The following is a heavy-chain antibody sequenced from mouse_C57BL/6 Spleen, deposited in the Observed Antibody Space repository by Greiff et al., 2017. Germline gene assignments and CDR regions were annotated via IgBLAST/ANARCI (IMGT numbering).Heavy chain of an antibody. V-gene: IGHV1-64*01. J-gene: IGHJ4*01. D-gene: IGHD2-3*01. CDR1: GYTFTSYW. CDR3: AREGYEAMDY. Sequence: QVQLQQSGAELVKPGASVKLSCKASGYTFTSYWMHWVKQRPGQGLEWIGMIHPNSGSTNYNEKFKSKATLTVDKSSSTAYMQLSSLTSEDSAVYYCAREGYEAMDYWGQGTSVTVSS. CDR2: IHPNSGST.